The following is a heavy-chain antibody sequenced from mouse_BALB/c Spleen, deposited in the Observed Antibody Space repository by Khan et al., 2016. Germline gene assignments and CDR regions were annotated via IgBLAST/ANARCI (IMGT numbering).Heavy chain of an antibody. Sequence: EVQLQESGPGLVKPSQSLSLTCTVTGYSITSDYAWNWIRQFPGNKLEWMGHISYSGSTSYNQSLKSRISITRDTSKNQFFLQLNSVTAEDTATXYGARSGALYGNFPYWGQGTLVTVSA. D-gene: IGHD2-1*01. CDR3: ARSGALYGNFPY. CDR2: ISYSGST. V-gene: IGHV3-2*02. CDR1: GYSITSDYA. J-gene: IGHJ3*01.